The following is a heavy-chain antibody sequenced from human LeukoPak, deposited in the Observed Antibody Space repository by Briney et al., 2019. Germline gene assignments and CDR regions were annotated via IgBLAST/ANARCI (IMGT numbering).Heavy chain of an antibody. CDR1: GGSFSGYY. Sequence: SETLSLTCAVYGGSFSGYYWSWIRQPPGKGLEWIGEINHSGSTNYNPSLRSRVTISVDTSKNQFSLKLSSVTAADTAVYYCARGGGYSYGLNWGQGTLVTVSS. CDR3: ARGGGYSYGLN. V-gene: IGHV4-34*01. CDR2: INHSGST. D-gene: IGHD5-18*01. J-gene: IGHJ4*02.